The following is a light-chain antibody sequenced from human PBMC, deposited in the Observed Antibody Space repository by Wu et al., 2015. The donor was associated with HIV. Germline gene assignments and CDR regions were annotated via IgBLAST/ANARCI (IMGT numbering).Light chain of an antibody. V-gene: IGKV1-5*03. J-gene: IGKJ1*01. CDR1: ESVGDW. Sequence: DIQMTQSPFTLSASVGDRVTITCRASESVGDWLAWYQQKPGKAPKLLIYKASSLESGVPSRFSGSGSGTEFSLTISSLQPDDFATYYCQQYNSYRKFGQGTKVEIK. CDR3: QQYNSYRK. CDR2: KAS.